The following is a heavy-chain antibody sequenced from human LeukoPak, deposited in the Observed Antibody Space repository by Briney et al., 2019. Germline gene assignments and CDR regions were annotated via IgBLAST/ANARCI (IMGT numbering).Heavy chain of an antibody. CDR3: ARDLRVPAAMPFHYYYGMDV. Sequence: PGGSLRLSCAASGFTVSSNYMSWVRQAPGKGLEWVSVIYSGGSTYYADSVKGRFTISRDNSKNRLYLQMNSLRAEDTAVYYCARDLRVPAAMPFHYYYGMDVWGQGTTVTVSS. V-gene: IGHV3-53*01. CDR1: GFTVSSNY. D-gene: IGHD2-2*01. CDR2: IYSGGST. J-gene: IGHJ6*02.